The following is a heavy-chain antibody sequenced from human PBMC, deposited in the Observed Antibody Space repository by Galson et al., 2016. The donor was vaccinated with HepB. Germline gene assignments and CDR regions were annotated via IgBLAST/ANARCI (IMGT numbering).Heavy chain of an antibody. CDR3: AMYMTAVGGVAFDY. J-gene: IGHJ4*02. D-gene: IGHD4-23*01. CDR2: ISDGGGT. CDR1: GFTVGNNY. Sequence: SLRLSCAASGFTVGNNYMSWVRQAPGKGLEWVSTISDGGGTYYADSVKGRFTISRDHSKKTLYLQMDSLRAEDTDVYYCAMYMTAVGGVAFDYWGQGTLVTVSS. V-gene: IGHV3-53*01.